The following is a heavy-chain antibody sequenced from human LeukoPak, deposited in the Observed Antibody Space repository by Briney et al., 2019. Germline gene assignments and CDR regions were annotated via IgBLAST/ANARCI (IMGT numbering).Heavy chain of an antibody. Sequence: GASVKVSCKASGYTFTSYYMHWVRQAPGQGLEWRGIITPSGGSTSYAQKFQGRVTMTRDTSTSTVYMELSSLRSEDTAVYYCARPPRSGWYDLDYWGQGTLVTVSS. V-gene: IGHV1-46*01. D-gene: IGHD6-19*01. CDR3: ARPPRSGWYDLDY. CDR1: GYTFTSYY. J-gene: IGHJ4*02. CDR2: ITPSGGST.